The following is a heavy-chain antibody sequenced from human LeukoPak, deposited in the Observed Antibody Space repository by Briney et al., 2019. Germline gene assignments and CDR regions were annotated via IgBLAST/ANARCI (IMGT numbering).Heavy chain of an antibody. J-gene: IGHJ4*02. D-gene: IGHD6-6*01. CDR2: ISYDGSNK. CDR3: AKDEYSSSSPDY. V-gene: IGHV3-30*18. Sequence: GRSLRLSCAASGFTFSSYGMHWVRQAPGKGLEWVAVISYDGSNKYYADSVEGRFTISRDNSKNTLYLQMNSLRAEDTAVYYCAKDEYSSSSPDYWGQGTLVTVSS. CDR1: GFTFSSYG.